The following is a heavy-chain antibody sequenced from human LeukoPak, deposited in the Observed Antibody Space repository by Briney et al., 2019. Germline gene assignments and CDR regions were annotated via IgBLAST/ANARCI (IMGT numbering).Heavy chain of an antibody. D-gene: IGHD3-3*01. CDR3: AKVPPPDFWSGSDY. Sequence: GGSLRLSCAASGFTFSSYAMSWVRQAPGKGLEWVSAISGSGGSTYYADSVKGRFTISRDNPKNTLYLQMNSLRAEDTAVYYCAKVPPPDFWSGSDYWGQGTMVTVSS. J-gene: IGHJ3*01. CDR1: GFTFSSYA. V-gene: IGHV3-23*01. CDR2: ISGSGGST.